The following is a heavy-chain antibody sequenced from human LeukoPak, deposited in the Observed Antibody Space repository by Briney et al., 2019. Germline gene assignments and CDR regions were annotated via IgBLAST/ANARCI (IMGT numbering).Heavy chain of an antibody. CDR2: ISGSGDST. Sequence: GGSLRLSCAASGFTFRSYGMTWVRQAPGKGLEWVSAISGSGDSTYYADSVKGRFTISRDDSKNTLYLQMNSLRGEDTAVYYCAKEDAEYFQHWGRGTLVTVSS. CDR3: AKEDAEYFQH. J-gene: IGHJ1*01. V-gene: IGHV3-23*01. CDR1: GFTFRSYG.